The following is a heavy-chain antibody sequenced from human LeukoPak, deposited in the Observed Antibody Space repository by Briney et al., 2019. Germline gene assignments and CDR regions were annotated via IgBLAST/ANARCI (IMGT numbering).Heavy chain of an antibody. CDR1: GGSISSGGYY. CDR2: IYYSGST. Sequence: SETLSLTCSVSGGSISSGGYYWSWIRQHPGKGLEWIGYIYYSGSTYYNPSLKSRVTISVDTSKDQFSLKLSSVTAADTAVYYCARGGDSSGYYYADAFDIWGQGTMVTVSS. D-gene: IGHD3-22*01. J-gene: IGHJ3*02. CDR3: ARGGDSSGYYYADAFDI. V-gene: IGHV4-31*03.